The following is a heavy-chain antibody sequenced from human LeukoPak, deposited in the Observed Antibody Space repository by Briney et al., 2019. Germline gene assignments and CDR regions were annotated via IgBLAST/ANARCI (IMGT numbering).Heavy chain of an antibody. J-gene: IGHJ4*02. CDR2: INPNSGGT. Sequence: ASVKVSCKASGYTFTDYYMHWVRQAPGQGLEWMGWINPNSGGTNYAQKFQGRVTMTRDTSISTAYMELSRLRSDDTAVYYCARTDFWSGYSSMNQFDYWGQGTLVTVSS. CDR1: GYTFTDYY. V-gene: IGHV1-2*02. CDR3: ARTDFWSGYSSMNQFDY. D-gene: IGHD3-3*01.